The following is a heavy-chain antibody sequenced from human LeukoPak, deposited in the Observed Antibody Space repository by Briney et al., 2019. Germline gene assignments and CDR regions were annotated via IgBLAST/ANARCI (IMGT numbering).Heavy chain of an antibody. Sequence: GESLKISCKGSGYSFTSYWIGWVRQMPGKGLEWMGIIYPADSGIRYSPSFQGQVIISVDKSISTAYLQWSSLKASDTAIYYCARRGFCSGGDCFSAAFDIWGQGTMVTVSS. CDR1: GYSFTSYW. D-gene: IGHD2-15*01. V-gene: IGHV5-51*01. J-gene: IGHJ3*02. CDR3: ARRGFCSGGDCFSAAFDI. CDR2: IYPADSGI.